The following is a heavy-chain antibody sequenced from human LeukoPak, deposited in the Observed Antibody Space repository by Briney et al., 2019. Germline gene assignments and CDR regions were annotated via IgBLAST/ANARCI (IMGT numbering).Heavy chain of an antibody. CDR2: IYYSGST. Sequence: SETLSLTCTVSGGSISSYYWSWIRQPPGKGLEWIGYIYYSGSTNYNPSLKSRVTISVDTSKNQSSLKLSSVTAADTAVYYCASLFSPGDYYYMDVWGKGTTVTVSS. D-gene: IGHD3-10*01. V-gene: IGHV4-59*01. CDR3: ASLFSPGDYYYMDV. CDR1: GGSISSYY. J-gene: IGHJ6*03.